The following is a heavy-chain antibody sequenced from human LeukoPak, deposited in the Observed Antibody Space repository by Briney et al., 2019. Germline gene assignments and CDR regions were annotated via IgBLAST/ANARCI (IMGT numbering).Heavy chain of an antibody. Sequence: PGGSLRLSCAASGFTFSSYAMSWVRQAPGKGLEWVSAISGSGGSTYYADSGKGRFTISRDNSKNTLYLQMNSLRAEDTAVYYCAKGRTPRVVVVAATLDGFDYWGQGTLVTVSS. CDR1: GFTFSSYA. CDR3: AKGRTPRVVVVAATLDGFDY. D-gene: IGHD2-15*01. CDR2: ISGSGGST. J-gene: IGHJ4*02. V-gene: IGHV3-23*01.